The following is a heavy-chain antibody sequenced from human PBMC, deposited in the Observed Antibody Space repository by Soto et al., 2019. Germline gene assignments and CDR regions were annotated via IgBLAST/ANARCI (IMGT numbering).Heavy chain of an antibody. D-gene: IGHD2-15*01. CDR3: ARGRYCSGGSCYRRWFDP. V-gene: IGHV4-34*01. CDR1: GGSFSGYY. J-gene: IGHJ5*02. CDR2: INHSGST. Sequence: QVQLQQWGAGLLKPSETLSLTCAVYGGSFSGYYWSWIRQPPGKGLEWIGEINHSGSTNYNPSLKSRVTISVDTSKNQFSLKLSSVTAADTAVYYCARGRYCSGGSCYRRWFDPWGQGTLVTVSS.